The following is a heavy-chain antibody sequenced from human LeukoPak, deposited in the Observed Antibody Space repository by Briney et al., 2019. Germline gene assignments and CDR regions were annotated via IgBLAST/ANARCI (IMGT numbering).Heavy chain of an antibody. J-gene: IGHJ4*02. CDR2: ISGSDGST. CDR3: AKSGRTGITAPDLDY. V-gene: IGHV3-23*01. Sequence: GGSLRLSCAASGFTFSSYAMNWVRQAPGKGLEWVSAISGSDGSTYYTDSVKGRFTISRDNSKNTLYLQMSSLRAEDTAAYYCAKSGRTGITAPDLDYWGQGTLVTVSS. CDR1: GFTFSSYA. D-gene: IGHD6-13*01.